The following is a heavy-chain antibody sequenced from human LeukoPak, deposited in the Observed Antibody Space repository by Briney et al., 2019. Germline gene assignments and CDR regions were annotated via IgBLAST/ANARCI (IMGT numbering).Heavy chain of an antibody. CDR3: ARARGVFDI. Sequence: GGSLRLSCAASGFIFSSYWMSWVRQAPGKGLEWVANIKQDGSEKYYVDSVKGRLIISRDNAKNSLYLQMNNLRAEDTAVYYCARARGVFDIWGQGTMVTVSS. J-gene: IGHJ3*02. CDR1: GFIFSSYW. D-gene: IGHD2-8*01. CDR2: IKQDGSEK. V-gene: IGHV3-7*01.